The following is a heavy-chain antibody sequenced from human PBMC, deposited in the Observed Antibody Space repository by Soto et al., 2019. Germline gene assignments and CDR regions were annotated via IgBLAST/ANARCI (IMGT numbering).Heavy chain of an antibody. Sequence: GGSLRLSCAASGFTFSGSAMHWVRQASGKGLEWVGRIRSKANSYATAYAASVKGRFTISRDDSKNTAYLQMNSLKTEDTAVYYCTRQSVEQWLAVLYGTDVWGQGTTVTVSS. D-gene: IGHD6-19*01. CDR1: GFTFSGSA. CDR2: IRSKANSYAT. CDR3: TRQSVEQWLAVLYGTDV. J-gene: IGHJ6*02. V-gene: IGHV3-73*01.